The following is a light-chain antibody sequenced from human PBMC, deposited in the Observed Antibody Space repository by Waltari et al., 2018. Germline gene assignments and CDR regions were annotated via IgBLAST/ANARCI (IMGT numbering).Light chain of an antibody. J-gene: IGLJ2*01. CDR2: QNR. CDR1: KLGDKF. CDR3: QAWDSSTVV. Sequence: SYELTQPPSVSVSPGQTASITCSGDKLGDKFACWYQQKPGQSPVLVIYQNRKRPSGIPERCCVSNSGNTATLTISGTQAMDEADYYCQAWDSSTVVFGGGTKLTVL. V-gene: IGLV3-1*01.